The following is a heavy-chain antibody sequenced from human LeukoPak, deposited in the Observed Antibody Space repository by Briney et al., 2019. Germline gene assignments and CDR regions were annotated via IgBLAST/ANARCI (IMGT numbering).Heavy chain of an antibody. Sequence: GGSLTLSCAACGFTFRTYAMTWVRQAPGKGLEWVSVISASGTAHYADSMKGRFTISRDNSKNTVYLQLSSLRPEDTAVYYCARDRNGHRNLLWFGERFDYWGQGTLVTVSS. CDR1: GFTFRTYA. CDR2: ISASGTA. J-gene: IGHJ4*02. CDR3: ARDRNGHRNLLWFGERFDY. D-gene: IGHD3-10*01. V-gene: IGHV3-23*01.